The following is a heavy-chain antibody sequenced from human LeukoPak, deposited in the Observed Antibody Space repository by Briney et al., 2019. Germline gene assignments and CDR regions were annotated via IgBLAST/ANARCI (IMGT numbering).Heavy chain of an antibody. CDR2: IYYSGST. CDR1: GFTFSSYS. Sequence: GSLRLSCAASGFTFSSYSMNWVRQAPGKGLEWIGSIYYSGSTYYNPSLKSRVTISVDTSKNQFSLKLSSVTAADTAMYYCAKSNGYGLIDYWGQGTLVTVSS. CDR3: AKSNGYGLIDY. D-gene: IGHD5-12*01. J-gene: IGHJ4*02. V-gene: IGHV4-59*04.